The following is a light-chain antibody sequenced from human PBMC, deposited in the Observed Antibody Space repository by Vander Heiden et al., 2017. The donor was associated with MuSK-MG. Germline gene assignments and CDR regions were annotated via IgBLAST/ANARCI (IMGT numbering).Light chain of an antibody. Sequence: QSALTQPASVSGSPGQSITISCTGTSSDAGGYNYVSWYQQHPGKAPKLMIYDVSNRHSGVANRVSGSKSGNTAAMTISGLQAEDEADDYCSSYTSSSTSDVVFGGGTKLTVL. J-gene: IGLJ2*01. CDR1: SSDAGGYNY. CDR2: DVS. V-gene: IGLV2-14*03. CDR3: SSYTSSSTSDVV.